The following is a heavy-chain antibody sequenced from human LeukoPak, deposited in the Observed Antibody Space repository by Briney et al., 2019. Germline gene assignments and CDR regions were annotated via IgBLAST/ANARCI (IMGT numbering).Heavy chain of an antibody. D-gene: IGHD2-21*02. Sequence: GGSLRLSCATSGFTFSNYWMSWVRQAPGKGLEWVSAISGSGGSTYYADSVKGRFTISRDNSKNTLYLQMNSLRAEDTAVYYCAKDMWVHLVVVTAILHDAFDIWGQGTMVTVSS. V-gene: IGHV3-23*01. CDR3: AKDMWVHLVVVTAILHDAFDI. CDR1: GFTFSNYW. CDR2: ISGSGGST. J-gene: IGHJ3*02.